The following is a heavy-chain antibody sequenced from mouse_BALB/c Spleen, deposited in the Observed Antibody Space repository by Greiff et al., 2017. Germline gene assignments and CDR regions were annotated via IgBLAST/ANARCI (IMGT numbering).Heavy chain of an antibody. D-gene: IGHD2-1*01. CDR1: GYSFTGNF. CDR3: GTGGNYGYLDY. Sequence: VQLQQSGPELVRPGASAKISCKASGYSFTGNFMNWVKQSHGKSLEWIGRINPYNGDTFYNQKFKGKATLTVDKSSSTAHMELLSLTSEDSAVYYCGTGGNYGYLDYWCQGTTLTVSP. CDR2: INPYNGDT. V-gene: IGHV1-37*01. J-gene: IGHJ2*01.